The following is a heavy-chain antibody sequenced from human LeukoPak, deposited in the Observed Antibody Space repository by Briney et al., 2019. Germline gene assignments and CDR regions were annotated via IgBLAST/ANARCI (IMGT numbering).Heavy chain of an antibody. CDR3: AREGRMSMGIEY. D-gene: IGHD4/OR15-4a*01. V-gene: IGHV4-34*01. CDR2: INHGGST. CDR1: GGSLSGYY. J-gene: IGHJ4*02. Sequence: SETLSLTCAVYGGSLSGYYWSWIRQSPGKGLEWIGEINHGGSTNYNPSLKSRFTMSVDTSKNHFSLKPSSVTAADTAVYFCAREGRMSMGIEYWGQGTLVTVSS.